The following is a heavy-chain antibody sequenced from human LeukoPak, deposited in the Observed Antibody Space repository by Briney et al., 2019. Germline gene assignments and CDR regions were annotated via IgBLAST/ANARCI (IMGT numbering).Heavy chain of an antibody. J-gene: IGHJ4*02. CDR1: GFTFSSFS. D-gene: IGHD5-12*01. CDR3: ARDVQVATIYPLDY. V-gene: IGHV3-21*01. CDR2: ISSSSSYI. Sequence: GGSLRLSCTASGFTFSSFSMNWVRQAPGKGLEWVSSISSSSSYIYYADSVKGRFTISRDNAKNSLYPQMNSLRADDTAVYYCARDVQVATIYPLDYWGQGTLVTVSS.